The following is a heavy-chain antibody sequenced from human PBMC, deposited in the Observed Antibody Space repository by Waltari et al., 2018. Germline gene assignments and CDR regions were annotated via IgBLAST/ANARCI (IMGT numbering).Heavy chain of an antibody. D-gene: IGHD1-26*01. J-gene: IGHJ5*02. CDR3: ARDRSGTINSFDP. CDR2: MFYSGTT. V-gene: IGHV4-39*07. Sequence: QLQLQESGPRLVKPAETLSLTCTVSGDSVSSGPYFWAWFRQPPGKGLEWLGSMFYSGTTYHNSSLKSRVTISVDTSKNQVSLQLKSVTAADTAVYFCARDRSGTINSFDPWGRGTLVAVSS. CDR1: GDSVSSGPYF.